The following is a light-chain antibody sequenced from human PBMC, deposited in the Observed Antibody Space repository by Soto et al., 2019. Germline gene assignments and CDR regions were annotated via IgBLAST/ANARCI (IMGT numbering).Light chain of an antibody. CDR2: DAS. CDR1: QSVSSNY. CDR3: QEYSRYPYT. Sequence: EIVLTQSPGILSLSPGERATLSCRASQSVSSNYLVWFQQKPGQAPRLVIYDASTRATGIPDRFSGSGSGTDFTLTISGLEPDDFATYYCQEYSRYPYTFGQGTKLEIK. J-gene: IGKJ2*01. V-gene: IGKV3-20*01.